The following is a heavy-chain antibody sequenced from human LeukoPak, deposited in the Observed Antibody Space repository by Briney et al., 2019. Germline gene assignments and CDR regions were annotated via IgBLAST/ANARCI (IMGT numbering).Heavy chain of an antibody. CDR1: GIAFKNYA. J-gene: IGHJ6*03. V-gene: IGHV3-23*01. CDR2: INASGLST. CDR3: AKDLQTYYWYYSMDV. Sequence: PGGSLRLSCAASGIAFKNYAMNWAPHAPGKAPVCVSNINASGLSTYYADSVKGRFTLSRDNSKNTLYLQMNSLRAEDTAIYYCAKDLQTYYWYYSMDVWGKGTTVTVSS.